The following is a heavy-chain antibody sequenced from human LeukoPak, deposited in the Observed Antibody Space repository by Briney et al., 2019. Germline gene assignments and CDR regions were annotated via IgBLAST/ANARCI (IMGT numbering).Heavy chain of an antibody. CDR2: INHSGST. V-gene: IGHV4-34*01. CDR1: GGSFSGYY. Sequence: SETLSLTCAVYGGSFSGYYWSWIRQPPGKGLEWIGEINHSGSTNYNPSLKSRVTISVDTSKNQFSLKLSSVTAADTAVYYCARLFAARYFDLWGRGTLVTVSS. CDR3: ARLFAARYFDL. D-gene: IGHD6-13*01. J-gene: IGHJ2*01.